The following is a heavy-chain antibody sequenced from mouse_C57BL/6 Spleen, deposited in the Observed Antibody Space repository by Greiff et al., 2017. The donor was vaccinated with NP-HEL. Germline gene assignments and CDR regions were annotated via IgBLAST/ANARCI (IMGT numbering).Heavy chain of an antibody. D-gene: IGHD2-4*01. CDR3: ASGGMITTRYYFDY. CDR2: IYPGDGDT. J-gene: IGHJ2*01. CDR1: GYAFSSSW. Sequence: VQLQQSGPELVKPGASVKISCKASGYAFSSSWMNWLKQRPGKGLEWIGRIYPGDGDTNYNGKFKGKATLTADKSSSTAYMQLSSLTSEDSAVYFCASGGMITTRYYFDYWGQGTTLTVSS. V-gene: IGHV1-82*01.